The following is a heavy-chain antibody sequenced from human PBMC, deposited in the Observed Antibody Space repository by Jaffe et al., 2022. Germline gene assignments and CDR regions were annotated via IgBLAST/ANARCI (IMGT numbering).Heavy chain of an antibody. J-gene: IGHJ6*03. V-gene: IGHV1-2*06. CDR3: VKPYYDFWSGYLGLYYYYYMDV. Sequence: QVQLVQSGAEVKKPGASVKVSCKASGYTFTGYYMHWVRQAPGQGLEWMGRINPNSGGTNYAQKFQGRVTMTRDTSISTAYMELSRLRSDDTAVYYCVKPYYDFWSGYLGLYYYYYMDVWGKGTTVTVSS. D-gene: IGHD3-3*01. CDR1: GYTFTGYY. CDR2: INPNSGGT.